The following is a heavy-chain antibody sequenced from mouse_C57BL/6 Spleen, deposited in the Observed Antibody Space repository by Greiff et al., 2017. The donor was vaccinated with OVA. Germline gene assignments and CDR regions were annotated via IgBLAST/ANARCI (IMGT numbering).Heavy chain of an antibody. CDR1: GFTFTDYY. V-gene: IGHV7-3*01. Sequence: EVKVVESGGGLVQPGGSLSLSCAASGFTFTDYYMSWVRQPPGQALEWLGFIRNKANGYTTEYSASVKGRFTISRDNSQSILYLQMNALRAEGSATDYCARGNPYWYFDVWGTGTTVTVSS. J-gene: IGHJ1*03. CDR3: ARGNPYWYFDV. D-gene: IGHD2-1*01. CDR2: IRNKANGYTT.